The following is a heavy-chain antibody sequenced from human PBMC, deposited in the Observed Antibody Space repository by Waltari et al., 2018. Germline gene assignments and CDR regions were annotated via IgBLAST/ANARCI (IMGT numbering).Heavy chain of an antibody. CDR1: GFTFRSYA. CDR3: AKDLGGFSGSHWYFDL. D-gene: IGHD5-12*01. Sequence: EVQLVESGGGLVQPGGSLRLSCAASGFTFRSYAMSWVRQAPGRGLEWVSSISGRDGPTNYADSAQGRFTIARDNVKNTLFLQMNSLRADDAAVYYCAKDLGGFSGSHWYFDLWGRGTLVTVSS. V-gene: IGHV3-23*04. J-gene: IGHJ2*01. CDR2: ISGRDGPT.